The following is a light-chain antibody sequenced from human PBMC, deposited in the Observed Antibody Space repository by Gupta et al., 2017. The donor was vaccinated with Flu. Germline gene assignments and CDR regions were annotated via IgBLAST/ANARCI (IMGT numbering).Light chain of an antibody. CDR1: QGLVYSDGNTY. V-gene: IGKV2-30*01. CDR2: LVT. Sequence: ISCRSSQGLVYSDGNTYLHWFQQRPGQSPRRLIYLVTKRDSGVPDRFSGSGSGTDFTLTISGVEAEDVGVYFCMQGAHWPWAFGQGTKLEIK. CDR3: MQGAHWPWA. J-gene: IGKJ1*01.